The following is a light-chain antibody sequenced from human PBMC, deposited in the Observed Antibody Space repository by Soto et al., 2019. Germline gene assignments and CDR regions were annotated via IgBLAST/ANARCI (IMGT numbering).Light chain of an antibody. J-gene: IGKJ2*01. Sequence: EIVLTQSPATLSLSPGERATLSCRASQSVNSNLAWYQQKPGQAPRLLIFDASNRATGIPARFSGSGSGIDFTLTISSLEPEDFAVYYCQQRSNWPPYTFGQGTKLEIK. V-gene: IGKV3-11*01. CDR3: QQRSNWPPYT. CDR2: DAS. CDR1: QSVNSN.